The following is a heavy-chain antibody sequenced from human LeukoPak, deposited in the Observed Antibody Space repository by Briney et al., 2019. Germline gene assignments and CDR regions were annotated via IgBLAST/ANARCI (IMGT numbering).Heavy chain of an antibody. CDR3: ARHMVRGVIPDY. CDR1: GGSISSYY. CDR2: IYYSGST. D-gene: IGHD3-10*01. J-gene: IGHJ4*02. V-gene: IGHV4-59*08. Sequence: SETLSLTCTVSGGSISSYYWSWIRQPPGKGLEWIGYIYYSGSTNYNPSLKSRVTISVDTSKNQFSLKLSSVTAADTAVYYCARHMVRGVIPDYWGQGTLVTVSS.